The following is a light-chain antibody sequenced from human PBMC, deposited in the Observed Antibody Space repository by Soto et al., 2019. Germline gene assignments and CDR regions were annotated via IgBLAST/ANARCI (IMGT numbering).Light chain of an antibody. CDR1: QSISSNY. Sequence: TVSLSKGARATLSCWASQSISSNYLAWYQQKGGHPHSLLISGSCMRATGIPKWFSGGASGKNFPITISSLDQEDLAVCYCQTYNTQFTFGEGTKVDIK. V-gene: IGKV3-20*01. CDR3: QTYNTQFT. CDR2: GSC. J-gene: IGKJ4*01.